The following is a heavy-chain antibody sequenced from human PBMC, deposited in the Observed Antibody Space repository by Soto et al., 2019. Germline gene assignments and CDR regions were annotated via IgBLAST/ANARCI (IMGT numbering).Heavy chain of an antibody. CDR3: ARRGQYCGTSPCLFSP. CDR2: IYPGDSDT. J-gene: IGHJ5*02. V-gene: IGHV5-51*01. CDR1: GYRFSDYW. D-gene: IGHD2-21*01. Sequence: GASLQISYKASGYRFSDYWIGWVRQMPGRGLEWMGIIYPGDSDTRYSASFQGQVTISADKSISTTFLQWSSLKASDTAMYYCARRGQYCGTSPCLFSPSGQG.